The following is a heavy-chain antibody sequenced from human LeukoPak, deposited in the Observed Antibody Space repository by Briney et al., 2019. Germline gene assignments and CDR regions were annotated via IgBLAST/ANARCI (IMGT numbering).Heavy chain of an antibody. Sequence: PGGSLRVSCAASGFIFINYAMSWVRQALGKGLEWVSTISGSGITTYYAGSVKGRFAISRDNSKSTLYLQMSSLRAEDTAVYYCVKDQRFGDLDDYRGQGTLVTVSS. J-gene: IGHJ4*02. CDR3: VKDQRFGDLDDY. CDR2: ISGSGITT. CDR1: GFIFINYA. D-gene: IGHD3-10*01. V-gene: IGHV3-23*01.